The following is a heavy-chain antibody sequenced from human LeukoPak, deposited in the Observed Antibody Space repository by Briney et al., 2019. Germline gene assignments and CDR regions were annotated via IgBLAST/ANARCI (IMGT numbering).Heavy chain of an antibody. J-gene: IGHJ4*02. V-gene: IGHV1-46*01. CDR2: INPSGGST. Sequence: ASVKVSCKASGYTFTSYYMHWVRQAPGQGLEWMGIINPSGGSTSYAQKFQGRVTMTRDTSTSTVYMELSSLRSDDTAVYYCARVGVYCSSTSCPKGSSLDYWGQGTLVTVSS. CDR1: GYTFTSYY. D-gene: IGHD2-2*01. CDR3: ARVGVYCSSTSCPKGSSLDY.